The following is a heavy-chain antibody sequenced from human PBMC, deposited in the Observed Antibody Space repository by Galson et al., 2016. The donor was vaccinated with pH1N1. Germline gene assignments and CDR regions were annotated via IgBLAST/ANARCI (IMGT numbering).Heavy chain of an antibody. V-gene: IGHV4-34*01. Sequence: LSLTCTVYGGSFSDYYWSWIRQPPGKGLEWIGEVNPSGSTIYNPSLNSRVIISADTSRNQFYLKLTSVTAADTAVYFCARVDFGGKLGDWGQGTQVTVSS. CDR1: GGSFSDYY. CDR2: VNPSGST. J-gene: IGHJ4*02. D-gene: IGHD3-10*01. CDR3: ARVDFGGKLGD.